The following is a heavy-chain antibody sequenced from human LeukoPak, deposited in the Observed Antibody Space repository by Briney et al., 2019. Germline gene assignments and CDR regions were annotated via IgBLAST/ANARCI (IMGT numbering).Heavy chain of an antibody. CDR1: GYTFTSYY. V-gene: IGHV1-46*01. CDR3: ARDQVEWELLLTMLY. CDR2: INPSGGST. Sequence: ASVKVSCKASGYTFTSYYMHWVRQAPGQGLEWMGIINPSGGSTSYAQKFQGRVTMTRDTSTSTVYMELSSLRSEDTAVYYCARDQVEWELLLTMLYWGQGTLVTVSS. J-gene: IGHJ4*02. D-gene: IGHD1-26*01.